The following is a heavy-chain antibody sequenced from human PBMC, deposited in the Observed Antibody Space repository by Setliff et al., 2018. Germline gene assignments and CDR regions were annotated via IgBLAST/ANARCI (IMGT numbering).Heavy chain of an antibody. J-gene: IGHJ4*02. CDR2: ISVYNGDT. V-gene: IGHV1-18*01. Sequence: ASVKVSCKASGYTFRNYAFAWVRQAPGQGLEWVGWISVYNGDTNYAQKFQGRVTLTTDTSTSTAYMELRSLTSDDSAFYYCARAPSVELVNYDGYMGYWGQGTLVTVSS. CDR3: ARAPSVELVNYDGYMGY. CDR1: GYTFRNYA. D-gene: IGHD1-7*01.